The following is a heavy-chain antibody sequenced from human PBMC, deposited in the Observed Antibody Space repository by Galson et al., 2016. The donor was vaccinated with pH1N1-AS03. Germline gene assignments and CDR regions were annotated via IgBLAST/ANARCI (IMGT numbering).Heavy chain of an antibody. D-gene: IGHD2-8*01. CDR3: ARSTHVNEGLDF. J-gene: IGHJ4*02. CDR1: GFSLSTGGVH. Sequence: PALVKPTQTLTLTCTFSGFSLSTGGVHVAWIRQPPGKALEWLALIFWDGETRYRPSLRCRLTITKDTSKNQVVLTMTNMDPVDTATYYCARSTHVNEGLDFWGQGTLVTVSS. CDR2: IFWDGET. V-gene: IGHV2-5*02.